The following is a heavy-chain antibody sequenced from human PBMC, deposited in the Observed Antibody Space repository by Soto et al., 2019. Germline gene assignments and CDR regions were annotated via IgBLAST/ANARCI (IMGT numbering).Heavy chain of an antibody. D-gene: IGHD1-26*01. CDR3: ARAVIVVGATEESAFDI. V-gene: IGHV4-30-4*01. CDR1: GGSISSGDYY. Sequence: QVQLQESGPGLVKPSQTLSLTCTVSGGSISSGDYYWSWIRQPPGKGLEWIGYIYYSGSTYYNPSLKGRVTISVDTSKNQFSLKLSSVTAADTAVYYCARAVIVVGATEESAFDIWGQGTMVTVSS. J-gene: IGHJ3*02. CDR2: IYYSGST.